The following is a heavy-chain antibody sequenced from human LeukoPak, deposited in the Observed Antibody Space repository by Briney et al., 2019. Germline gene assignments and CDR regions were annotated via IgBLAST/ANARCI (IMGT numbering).Heavy chain of an antibody. CDR1: GGSISSGGYY. Sequence: SQTLSLTCTVSGGSISSGGYYWSWIRQHPGKGLEWIGYIYYSGNTYYNPSLKSRVTISVDTSKNQFSLKLSSVTAADTAVYYCARAQMGGFGDFDYWGQGTLVTVSS. CDR3: ARAQMGGFGDFDY. CDR2: IYYSGNT. J-gene: IGHJ4*02. V-gene: IGHV4-31*03. D-gene: IGHD3-16*01.